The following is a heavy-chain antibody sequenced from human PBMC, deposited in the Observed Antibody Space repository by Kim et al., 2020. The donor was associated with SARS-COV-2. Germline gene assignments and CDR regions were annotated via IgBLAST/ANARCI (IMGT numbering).Heavy chain of an antibody. D-gene: IGHD4-17*01. J-gene: IGHJ4*02. Sequence: SETLSLTCTVSGGSISSSSYYWGWIRQPPGKGLEWIGSIYYSGSTYYNPSLKSRVTISVDTSKNQFSLKLSSVTAADTAVYYCARQPRTNDYGDLGYFDYWGQGTLVTVSS. CDR3: ARQPRTNDYGDLGYFDY. CDR2: IYYSGST. CDR1: GGSISSSSYY. V-gene: IGHV4-39*01.